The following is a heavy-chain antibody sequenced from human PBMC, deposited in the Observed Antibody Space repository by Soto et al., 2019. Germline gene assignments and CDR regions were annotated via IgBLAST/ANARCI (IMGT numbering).Heavy chain of an antibody. CDR1: GGSISSGGYS. J-gene: IGHJ4*02. V-gene: IGHV4-30-2*01. Sequence: PSETLSLTCAVSGGSISSGGYSWSCIRQPPGKGLEWIGYIYHSGNTYYNPSLKSRVTISVDRSKNQLSLKPSSVTAADTAVYYCARGGVELPPDYWGEGTLVTVSS. D-gene: IGHD3-10*01. CDR2: IYHSGNT. CDR3: ARGGVELPPDY.